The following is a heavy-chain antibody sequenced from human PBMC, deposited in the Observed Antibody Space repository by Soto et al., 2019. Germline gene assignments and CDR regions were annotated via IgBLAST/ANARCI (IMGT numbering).Heavy chain of an antibody. CDR2: IIPIFGTA. CDR1: GGTFSSYA. D-gene: IGHD3-22*01. CDR3: ARGNRPVYYDSSGYYSPGDY. J-gene: IGHJ4*02. Sequence: QVQLVQSGAEVKKPGSSVKVSCKASGGTFSSYAISWVRQAPGQGLEWMGGIIPIFGTANYAQKFQGRVTITADESTSTADMERSSLRSEDTAVYYWARGNRPVYYDSSGYYSPGDYWGQGTLVTVSS. V-gene: IGHV1-69*12.